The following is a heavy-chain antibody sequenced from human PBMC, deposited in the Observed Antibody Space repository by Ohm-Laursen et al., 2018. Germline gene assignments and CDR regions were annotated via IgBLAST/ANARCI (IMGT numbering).Heavy chain of an antibody. CDR3: ATILPGTWYAFDI. V-gene: IGHV4-28*01. D-gene: IGHD1-1*01. CDR1: GYSVGITNW. Sequence: SETLSLTCAVSGYSVGITNWWAWIRQPPGKGLGWIGYMYYSGITYYNPSLKSRVTMSIDTSKNQVSLKLNSVTAVDTAMYYCATILPGTWYAFDIWGQGTMATVSS. J-gene: IGHJ3*02. CDR2: MYYSGIT.